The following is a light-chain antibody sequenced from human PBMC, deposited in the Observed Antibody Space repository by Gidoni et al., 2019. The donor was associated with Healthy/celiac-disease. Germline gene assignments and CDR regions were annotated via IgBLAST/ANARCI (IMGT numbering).Light chain of an antibody. CDR1: QSISSY. Sequence: DIQMTQSPSPLSASVGDRVTITCRASQSISSYLNWYQKKPGKAPKLLIYAASNLQSGVPPRFSDSGSGTDFTLTISSLQPGDFAAYYCQRSYSTGYTFGQGTKLEIK. J-gene: IGKJ2*01. V-gene: IGKV1-39*01. CDR3: QRSYSTGYT. CDR2: AAS.